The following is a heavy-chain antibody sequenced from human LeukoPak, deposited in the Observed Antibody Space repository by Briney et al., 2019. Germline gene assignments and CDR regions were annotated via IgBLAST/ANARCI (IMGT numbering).Heavy chain of an antibody. CDR1: GFTFSSYS. CDR3: ARDPDSSCYGLDAFDI. V-gene: IGHV3-48*04. J-gene: IGHJ3*02. Sequence: GGSLRLSCAASGFTFSSYSMTWVRQAPGKGLEWVSYISGSSSPIYYADSVKGRFTISRDNAKNSLYLQMNSLRAEDTAVYYCARDPDSSCYGLDAFDIWGQGTMVTVSS. CDR2: ISGSSSPI. D-gene: IGHD3-22*01.